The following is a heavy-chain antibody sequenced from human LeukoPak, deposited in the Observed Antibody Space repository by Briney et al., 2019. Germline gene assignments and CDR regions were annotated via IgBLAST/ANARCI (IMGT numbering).Heavy chain of an antibody. CDR3: AKEGDYYDSSGYPDY. CDR2: TSYDGSNK. J-gene: IGHJ4*02. V-gene: IGHV3-30-3*01. Sequence: PGGSLRLSCAASGFTFSSFTLHWVRQGPGKGLEWVAVTSYDGSNKYYADSVKGRFTISRDNSKNTLYLQMNSLRAEDTAVYYCAKEGDYYDSSGYPDYWGQGTLVTVSS. CDR1: GFTFSSFT. D-gene: IGHD3-22*01.